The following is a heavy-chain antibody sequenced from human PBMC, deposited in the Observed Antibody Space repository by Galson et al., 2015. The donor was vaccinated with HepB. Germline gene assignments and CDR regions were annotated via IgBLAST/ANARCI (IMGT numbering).Heavy chain of an antibody. V-gene: IGHV1-2*02. CDR2: INPNSGGT. CDR3: ARVGIVVAPTVSRVALDS. CDR1: GYTFIGYY. Sequence: SVKVSCKASGYTFIGYYMYWVRQAPGQGLEWMGWINPNSGGTNYAQKFQGRVTMTRDTSITTAYMELSSLRSDDTAVYYCARVGIVVAPTVSRVALDSWGQGTMVTVSS. D-gene: IGHD2-2*01. J-gene: IGHJ3*02.